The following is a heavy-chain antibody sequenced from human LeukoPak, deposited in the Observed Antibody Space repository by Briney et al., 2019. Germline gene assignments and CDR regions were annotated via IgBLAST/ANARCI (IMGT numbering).Heavy chain of an antibody. CDR1: GFTFSSYW. V-gene: IGHV3-74*01. Sequence: GGSLRLSCAASGFTFSSYWMHWVRQAPGKGLEWVSRINSDGSSTSYADSVKGRFTISRDNAMNTLYLQMNSLRAEDTAVYYRASRYSSSWYDAFDIWGQGTMVTVSS. CDR3: ASRYSSSWYDAFDI. CDR2: INSDGSST. D-gene: IGHD6-13*01. J-gene: IGHJ3*02.